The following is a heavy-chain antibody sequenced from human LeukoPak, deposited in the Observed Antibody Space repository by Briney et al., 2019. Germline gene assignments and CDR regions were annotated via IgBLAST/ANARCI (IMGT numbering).Heavy chain of an antibody. CDR3: AKGGYSYAVNW. Sequence: GGSLRLSCAASGFTFSSYAMSWVRQAPGKGLEWVSAISGSGGSTYYADAVKCRFTISRDNSKNTLYLQMNSLRAEDTAVYYCAKGGYSYAVNWWGQGTLVTVSS. V-gene: IGHV3-23*01. CDR2: ISGSGGST. CDR1: GFTFSSYA. D-gene: IGHD5-18*01. J-gene: IGHJ4*02.